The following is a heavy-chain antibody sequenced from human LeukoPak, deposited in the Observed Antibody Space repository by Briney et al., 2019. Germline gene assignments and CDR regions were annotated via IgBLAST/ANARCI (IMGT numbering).Heavy chain of an antibody. J-gene: IGHJ5*02. CDR1: GGSISSHY. Sequence: SETLSLTCTVSGGSISSHYWSWIRQPPGKGLEWIGYIYYSGSTNYNPSLKSRVTISVDTSKNQFSLKLSSVTAADTAVYYCARDYYGSGKGWFDPWGQGTLVTVSS. CDR3: ARDYYGSGKGWFDP. V-gene: IGHV4-59*11. D-gene: IGHD3-10*01. CDR2: IYYSGST.